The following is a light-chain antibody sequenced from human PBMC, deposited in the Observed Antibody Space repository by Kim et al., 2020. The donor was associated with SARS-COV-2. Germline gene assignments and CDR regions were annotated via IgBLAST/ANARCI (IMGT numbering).Light chain of an antibody. CDR2: GKN. CDR3: NSRDSNDNVL. J-gene: IGLJ2*01. V-gene: IGLV3-19*01. Sequence: AWGQTVRITCQGDSLRRYYATWYQQKPGQAPIVVIYGKNNRPSGIPDRFSGSSSGNTASLTITGTQAGDEADYYCNSRDSNDNVLFGGGTQLTVL. CDR1: SLRRYY.